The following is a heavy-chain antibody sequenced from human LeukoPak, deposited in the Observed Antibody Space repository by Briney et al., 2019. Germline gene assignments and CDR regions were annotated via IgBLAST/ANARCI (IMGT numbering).Heavy chain of an antibody. J-gene: IGHJ5*02. CDR3: ARDLIVVVPAAIKGWFDP. D-gene: IGHD2-2*02. Sequence: GGSLRLSCAASGFTFSSYWMSWVRQAPGKGLEWVANIKQDGSEKYYVDSVKGRFTISRDNAKNSLYLQMNSLRAEDTAVYYCARDLIVVVPAAIKGWFDPWGQGTLVTVSS. CDR1: GFTFSSYW. CDR2: IKQDGSEK. V-gene: IGHV3-7*01.